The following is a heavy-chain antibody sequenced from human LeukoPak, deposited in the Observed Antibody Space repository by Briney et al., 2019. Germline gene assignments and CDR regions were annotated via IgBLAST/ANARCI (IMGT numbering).Heavy chain of an antibody. J-gene: IGHJ4*02. CDR1: GFTFSNAW. V-gene: IGHV3-15*01. Sequence: GGSLRLSCAASGFTFSNAWMSWVRQAPGKGLEWVGRIKSKTDGGTTDYAAPVKGRFTISRDDSKNTLYLQMNSLKTEDTAVYYCPTEDYYGSGSFDYWGQGTLVTVSS. CDR3: PTEDYYGSGSFDY. CDR2: IKSKTDGGTT. D-gene: IGHD3-10*01.